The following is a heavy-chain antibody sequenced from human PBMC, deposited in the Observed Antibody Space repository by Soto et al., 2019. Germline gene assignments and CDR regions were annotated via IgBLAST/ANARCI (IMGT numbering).Heavy chain of an antibody. Sequence: SETLSLTCAVSGGSISSYYWSWIRQPPGKGLEWIGYIYYSGSTNYNPSLKSRVTISVDTSKNQFSLKLSSVTAADTAVYYCARTEASWFGRFDYWGQGTLVTVSS. CDR1: GGSISSYY. J-gene: IGHJ4*02. CDR3: ARTEASWFGRFDY. CDR2: IYYSGST. D-gene: IGHD3-10*01. V-gene: IGHV4-59*08.